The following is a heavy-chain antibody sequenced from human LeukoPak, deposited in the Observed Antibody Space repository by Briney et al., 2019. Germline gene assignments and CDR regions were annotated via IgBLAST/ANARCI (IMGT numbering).Heavy chain of an antibody. J-gene: IGHJ4*01. V-gene: IGHV4-39*01. Sequence: PSETLSLTCTVSGGSISSSSYYWGWIRQPPGKGLQWIGSIYYRGNTYYTPSLKSRVTISVDTSKNQFSLKLSSVTAADTAVYYCASPPLDYGDYSIDYWGHGTLVTVSS. CDR1: GGSISSSSYY. D-gene: IGHD4-17*01. CDR3: ASPPLDYGDYSIDY. CDR2: IYYRGNT.